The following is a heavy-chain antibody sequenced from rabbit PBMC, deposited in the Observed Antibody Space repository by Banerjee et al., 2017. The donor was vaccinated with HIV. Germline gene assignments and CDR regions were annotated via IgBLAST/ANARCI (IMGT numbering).Heavy chain of an antibody. J-gene: IGHJ4*01. CDR1: GFSFSGSYY. V-gene: IGHV1S40*01. CDR2: IYAGSRDTT. CDR3: ARHYTTNSGYFGL. Sequence: QEVVESGGGLVQPGASLTLTCTASGFSFSGSYYMCWVRQAPGKGLEWIACIYAGSRDTTYYASWASGRFTISKTSSTTVTLQMTSLTAADTATYFCARHYTTNSGYFGLWGQGTLVTVS. D-gene: IGHD1-1*01.